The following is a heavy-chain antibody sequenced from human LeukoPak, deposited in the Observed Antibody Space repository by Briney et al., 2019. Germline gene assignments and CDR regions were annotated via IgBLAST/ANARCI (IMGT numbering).Heavy chain of an antibody. CDR1: GGSISSNNYY. V-gene: IGHV4-39*01. CDR3: ARQKGILLRTDHFDY. CDR2: LYYSGNT. J-gene: IGHJ4*02. Sequence: SETLSLTCNVSGGSISSNNYYWAWIRQPPGKGLEWIGSLYYSGNTYYNPSLKSRVTISVDTSKSQFSLKLTSVTAADTAVYSCARQKGILLRTDHFDYWGQGTLVTVSS. D-gene: IGHD2/OR15-2a*01.